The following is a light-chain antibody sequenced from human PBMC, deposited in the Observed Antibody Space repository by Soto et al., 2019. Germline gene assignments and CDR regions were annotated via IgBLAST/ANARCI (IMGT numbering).Light chain of an antibody. CDR1: SSNIGNNY. CDR2: DNN. V-gene: IGLV1-51*01. Sequence: QSALTQPPSVSAAPGQKVTISCSGSSSNIGNNYVSWYQQLPGTAPKLLIYDNNKRPSGIPDRFSGSKSGTSATLGITGLQTGDEADYYCGTWDSSLSGVFGTGTKVT. CDR3: GTWDSSLSGV. J-gene: IGLJ1*01.